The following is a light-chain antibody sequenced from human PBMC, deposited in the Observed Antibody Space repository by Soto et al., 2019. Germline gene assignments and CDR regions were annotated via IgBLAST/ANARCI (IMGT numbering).Light chain of an antibody. CDR3: QQYGRSSWT. CDR1: QSVSSSY. Sequence: EIVLTQSPGTLSLSPGERATLSCRASQSVSSSYLAWYQQKSGQAPRLLTYGASNRATGIPDRFSGSGSGTDFTLTISRLEPEDFAVYYCQQYGRSSWTFGQGTKVDIK. CDR2: GAS. V-gene: IGKV3-20*01. J-gene: IGKJ1*01.